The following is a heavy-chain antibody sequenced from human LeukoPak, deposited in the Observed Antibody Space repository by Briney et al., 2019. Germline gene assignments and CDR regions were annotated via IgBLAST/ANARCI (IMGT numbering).Heavy chain of an antibody. V-gene: IGHV3-48*03. CDR1: GFTFSSYE. J-gene: IGHJ5*02. D-gene: IGHD5-12*01. CDR2: ISSSGSII. Sequence: TGGSLRLSCAASGFTFSSYEMNWVRQAPGKGLEWVSYISSSGSIIYYADSVKGRFTISRDNAKISLYLQMNSLRADDTAVYCCARAGGYSGYDSNWFDPWGQGTLVTVSS. CDR3: ARAGGYSGYDSNWFDP.